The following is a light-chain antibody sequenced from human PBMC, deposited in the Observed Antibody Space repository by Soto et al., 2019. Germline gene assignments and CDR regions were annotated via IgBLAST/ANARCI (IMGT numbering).Light chain of an antibody. CDR3: AAWDDSLSGPV. CDR1: SSDVGGYNY. V-gene: IGLV2-14*01. J-gene: IGLJ2*01. CDR2: EVS. Sequence: QSALTQPASVSGSPGQSITISCTGTSSDVGGYNYVSWYQQHPGKAPKLMIYEVSNRPSGVSNRFSGSKSGNTASLTISGLQAEDEADYYCAAWDDSLSGPVIGGGTKLTVL.